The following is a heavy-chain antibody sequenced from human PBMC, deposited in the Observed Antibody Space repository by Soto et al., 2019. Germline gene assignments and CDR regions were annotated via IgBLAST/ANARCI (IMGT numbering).Heavy chain of an antibody. Sequence: SETLSLTWAVSGGSLSSSSYCWGWIRQPPGQGLEWLGTIYSLGNTYYNPSLKSRVTISVDKSKSQLFLKLSSVTAPDTAVYYCARQIYDSSGYYYAYWGQGTLVTVSS. CDR2: IYSLGNT. CDR3: ARQIYDSSGYYYAY. CDR1: GGSLSSSSYC. J-gene: IGHJ4*02. D-gene: IGHD3-22*01. V-gene: IGHV4-39*01.